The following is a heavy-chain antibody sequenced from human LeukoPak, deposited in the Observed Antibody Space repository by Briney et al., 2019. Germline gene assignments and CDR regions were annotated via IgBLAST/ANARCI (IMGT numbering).Heavy chain of an antibody. CDR1: GFTFSSYG. CDR3: ARDRSPSYSSGWYPR. D-gene: IGHD6-19*01. J-gene: IGHJ4*02. V-gene: IGHV3-30*02. Sequence: GGSLRLSCAASGFTFSSYGMHWVRQAPGKGLEWVAFIRYDGSNKYYADSVKGRFTISRDNSKNTLYLQMNSLRAEDTAVYYCARDRSPSYSSGWYPRWGQGTLVTVSS. CDR2: IRYDGSNK.